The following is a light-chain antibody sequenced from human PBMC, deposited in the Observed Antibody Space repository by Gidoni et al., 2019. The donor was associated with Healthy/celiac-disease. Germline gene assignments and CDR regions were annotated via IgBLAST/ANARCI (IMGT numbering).Light chain of an antibody. CDR1: QDISNY. CDR3: QQYDNLHT. V-gene: IGKV1-33*01. J-gene: IGKJ2*01. CDR2: DAS. Sequence: DIQMTQSPSSLSASVGDRVTITCQASQDISNYLNWYQQKPGKAPKLLIYDASNVETGVPSRFSGSGSGTDFTFTISSLQPEDIATYYCQQYDNLHTFXXXTKLEIK.